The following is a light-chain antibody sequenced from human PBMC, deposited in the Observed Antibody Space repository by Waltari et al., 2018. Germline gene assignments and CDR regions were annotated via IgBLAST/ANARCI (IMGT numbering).Light chain of an antibody. CDR1: SLRTYY. J-gene: IGLJ3*02. Sequence: SSEVTRDPAVSVALGQTVRITCQGESLRTYYTSWYQQKPGQAPRLLLYGNNNRPSGTPDGFSGSRSGDTASLTISGAQAEDEADYYCNSRDTSNNRVFGGGTKLTVL. CDR2: GNN. V-gene: IGLV3-19*01. CDR3: NSRDTSNNRV.